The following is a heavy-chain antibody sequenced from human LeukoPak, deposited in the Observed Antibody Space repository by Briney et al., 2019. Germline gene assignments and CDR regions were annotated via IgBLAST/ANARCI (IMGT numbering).Heavy chain of an antibody. J-gene: IGHJ4*02. V-gene: IGHV3-33*06. CDR3: AKGFTPDY. CDR2: IWYDGSNK. D-gene: IGHD2-15*01. CDR1: GFTFSSYG. Sequence: GGSLRLSCAASGFTFSSYGMHWVRQAPGKGLEWVAVIWYDGSNKYYADSVKGRFTISRDDSKNTLFLQMNSLRADDTAVYYCAKGFTPDYWGQGTLVTVSS.